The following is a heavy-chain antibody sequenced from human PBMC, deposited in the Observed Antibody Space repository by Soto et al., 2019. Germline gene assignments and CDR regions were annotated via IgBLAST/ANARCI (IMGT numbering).Heavy chain of an antibody. CDR1: GFTFSSYG. V-gene: IGHV3-30*18. Sequence: QVQLVESGGGVVQPGRSLRLSCAASGFTFSSYGMHWVRQAPGKGLEWVAVISYDGSNKYYADSVKGRFTISRDNSKNTLYLQITSLTAEDTAVYYCAKEGQYYDIFTVYRSYYAMDVWGQGTTVTFSS. CDR3: AKEGQYYDIFTVYRSYYAMDV. J-gene: IGHJ6*02. CDR2: ISYDGSNK. D-gene: IGHD3-9*01.